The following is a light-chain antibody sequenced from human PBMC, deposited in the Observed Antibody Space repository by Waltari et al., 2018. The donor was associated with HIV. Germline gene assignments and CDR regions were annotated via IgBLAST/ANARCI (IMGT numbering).Light chain of an antibody. CDR1: QSVNSN. J-gene: IGKJ2*01. Sequence: EIVMTQSPATLSVSPGERATLSCRASQSVNSNLAWYQQKPGQAPRLLIYDASTRATGIPARFSGSGSGTYFTLTISSLQSEDFAVYYCQQYNNWPPGTFGQGAKLEIK. CDR3: QQYNNWPPGT. CDR2: DAS. V-gene: IGKV3-15*01.